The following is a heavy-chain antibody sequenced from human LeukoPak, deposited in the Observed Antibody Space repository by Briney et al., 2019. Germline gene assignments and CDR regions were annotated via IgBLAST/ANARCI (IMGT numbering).Heavy chain of an antibody. CDR1: GGSIISDY. Sequence: SETLSLTCSVSGGSIISDYWSWIRQPPGKGLEWIGYIYYTGITKYSPSLTSRVTISVDTSKNQFSLKLTSVTAADTAVYYCTRHAPVPVIGHGMGVWGQGTTVTVSS. CDR3: TRHAPVPVIGHGMGV. J-gene: IGHJ6*02. D-gene: IGHD3-10*01. CDR2: IYYTGIT. V-gene: IGHV4-59*08.